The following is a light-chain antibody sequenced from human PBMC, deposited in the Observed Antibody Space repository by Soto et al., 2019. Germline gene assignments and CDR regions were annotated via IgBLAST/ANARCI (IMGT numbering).Light chain of an antibody. J-gene: IGLJ1*01. Sequence: QSALTQPASVSGSPGQWITISCTGTSSDVGSYNLVSWYQQHPGKAPKLMIYEGSKRPSGVSNRFSGSKSVNTASLTISGLQAEDEADYYCCSYAGSSTFLYVFGTGTKVTVL. CDR2: EGS. CDR1: SSDVGSYNL. V-gene: IGLV2-23*03. CDR3: CSYAGSSTFLYV.